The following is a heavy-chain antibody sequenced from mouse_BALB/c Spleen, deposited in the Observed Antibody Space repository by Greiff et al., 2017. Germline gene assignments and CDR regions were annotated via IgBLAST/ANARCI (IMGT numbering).Heavy chain of an antibody. Sequence: EVKLVESGGGLVQPGGSRKLSCAASGFTFSSFGMHWVRQAPEKGLEWVAYISSGSSTIYYADTVKGRFTISRDNPKNTLFLQMTSLRSEDTAMYYCAREGDYGAWFAYWGQGTLVTVSA. J-gene: IGHJ3*01. V-gene: IGHV5-17*02. CDR3: AREGDYGAWFAY. D-gene: IGHD2-4*01. CDR2: ISSGSSTI. CDR1: GFTFSSFG.